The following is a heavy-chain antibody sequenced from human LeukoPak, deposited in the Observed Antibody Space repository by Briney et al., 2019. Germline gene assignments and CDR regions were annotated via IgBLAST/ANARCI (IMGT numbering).Heavy chain of an antibody. D-gene: IGHD3-22*01. CDR1: GFTFSSYW. J-gene: IGHJ3*02. CDR2: IKQDGSEK. CDR3: ARRTSYYDSSGSYAFDI. V-gene: IGHV3-7*01. Sequence: GGSLRLSCAASGFTFSSYWMSWVRQAPGKGLEWVANIKQDGSEKYYVDSVKGRFTISRDNAKNSLYLQMNSLRAEDTAAYYCARRTSYYDSSGSYAFDIWGQGTMVTVSS.